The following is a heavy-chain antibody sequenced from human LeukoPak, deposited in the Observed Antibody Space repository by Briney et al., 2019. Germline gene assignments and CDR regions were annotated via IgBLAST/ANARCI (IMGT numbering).Heavy chain of an antibody. D-gene: IGHD2-2*01. Sequence: SVKVSCKASGGTFSSYAISWVRQAPGQGLEWMGGIIPIFGTANYAQKFQGRVTITADESTSTAYMELSSLRSEDTAAYYCARTRTEYCSSTSCYRHYYYGMDVWGKGTTVTVSS. CDR2: IIPIFGTA. CDR1: GGTFSSYA. CDR3: ARTRTEYCSSTSCYRHYYYGMDV. V-gene: IGHV1-69*13. J-gene: IGHJ6*04.